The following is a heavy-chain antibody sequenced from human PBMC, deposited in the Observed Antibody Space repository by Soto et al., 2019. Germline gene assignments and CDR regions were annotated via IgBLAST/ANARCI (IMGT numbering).Heavy chain of an antibody. CDR1: GYTFSSYA. Sequence: TGGSLRLSCAASGYTFSSYAMSWVRQAPGKGLEWVSAISGSGGSTYYADSVKGRFTISRDNSKNTLYLQMNSLRAEDTAVYYCAKDATDSSSWYGVYYYYYGMDVWGQGTTVTVS. V-gene: IGHV3-23*01. CDR3: AKDATDSSSWYGVYYYYYGMDV. CDR2: ISGSGGST. D-gene: IGHD6-13*01. J-gene: IGHJ6*02.